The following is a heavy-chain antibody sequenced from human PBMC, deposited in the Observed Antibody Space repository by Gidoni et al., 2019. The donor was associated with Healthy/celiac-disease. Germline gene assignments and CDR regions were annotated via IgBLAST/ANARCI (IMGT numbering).Heavy chain of an antibody. D-gene: IGHD3-10*01. J-gene: IGHJ4*02. CDR3: ARDSYGSGVVGY. CDR2: IYYSGST. V-gene: IGHV4-39*07. CDR1: GGSISSSSYY. Sequence: QLQLQESGPGLVKPSETLSLTCTVPGGSISSSSYYWGWIRQPPGKGLEWIGSIYYSGSTYYNPSLKSRVTISVDTSKNQFSLKLSSVTAADTAVYYCARDSYGSGVVGYWGQGTLVTVSS.